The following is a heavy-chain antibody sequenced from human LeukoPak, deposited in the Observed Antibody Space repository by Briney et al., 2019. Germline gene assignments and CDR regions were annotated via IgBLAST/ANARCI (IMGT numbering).Heavy chain of an antibody. J-gene: IGHJ4*02. CDR2: INPNSGGT. V-gene: IGHV1-2*02. D-gene: IGHD2-8*02. Sequence: ASVKVSCKASGYTFTGYYMHWVRQAPGQGLEWMGWINPNSGGTNYAQKFQGRVTMTRDTSISTAYMELSRLRSDDTAVYYCARVVLSRQGALGYWGQGTLVTVSS. CDR3: ARVVLSRQGALGY. CDR1: GYTFTGYY.